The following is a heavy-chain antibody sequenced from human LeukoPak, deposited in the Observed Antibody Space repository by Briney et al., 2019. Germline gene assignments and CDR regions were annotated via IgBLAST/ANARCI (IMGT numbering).Heavy chain of an antibody. CDR1: GYTFTDYY. CDR3: ARGGPLTGDPVLFVY. D-gene: IGHD7-27*01. J-gene: IGHJ4*02. CDR2: INPNSGGT. Sequence: ASVKVFCKASGYTFTDYYMHWVRQAPGQGLEWMGWINPNSGGTNYAQKFQGRVTMTRDTSISTAYMELSSLRSDDTAVYYCARGGPLTGDPVLFVYWGQGTLVTVSS. V-gene: IGHV1-2*02.